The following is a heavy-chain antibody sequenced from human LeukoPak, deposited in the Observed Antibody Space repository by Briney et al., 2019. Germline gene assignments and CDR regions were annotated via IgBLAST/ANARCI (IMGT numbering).Heavy chain of an antibody. CDR1: GFTFSDHY. V-gene: IGHV3-72*01. CDR2: IRNKANRYNT. Sequence: GGSLRLSCAASGFTFSDHYMDWVRQAPGKGLEWVGLIRNKANRYNTTDCKSVKGRLTISRDESEKPMYLQLNSLKTEDKGVYYCVRLSRGAMNYYMDVWGEGTTVTISS. J-gene: IGHJ6*03. D-gene: IGHD3-10*01. CDR3: VRLSRGAMNYYMDV.